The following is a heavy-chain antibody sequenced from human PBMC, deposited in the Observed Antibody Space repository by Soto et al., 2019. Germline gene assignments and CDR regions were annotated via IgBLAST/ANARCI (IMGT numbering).Heavy chain of an antibody. V-gene: IGHV1-46*01. D-gene: IGHD2-2*02. Sequence: GASVKVSCKASGYTFTSYYMHWVRQAPGQGLEWTGIINPSGGSTSYAQKFQGRVTMTSDTSTSTVYMELSSLRSEDTAVYYCARDGELVVPAAIPIGGMDVWGQGTTVTVSS. CDR3: ARDGELVVPAAIPIGGMDV. J-gene: IGHJ6*02. CDR2: INPSGGST. CDR1: GYTFTSYY.